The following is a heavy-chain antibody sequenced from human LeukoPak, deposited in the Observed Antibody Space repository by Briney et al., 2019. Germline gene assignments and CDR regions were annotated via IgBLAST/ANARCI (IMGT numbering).Heavy chain of an antibody. J-gene: IGHJ4*02. CDR1: GFTFSSYR. CDR3: ASHSGGRDGYNSVDY. Sequence: GGSLRLSCAASGFTFSSYRMHWVRQAPGKGLVWVSRINSDGSSTSYADSVKGRFTISRDNAKNTLYLQMNSLRAEDTAVYYCASHSGGRDGYNSVDYWGQGTLVTVSS. D-gene: IGHD5-24*01. V-gene: IGHV3-74*01. CDR2: INSDGSST.